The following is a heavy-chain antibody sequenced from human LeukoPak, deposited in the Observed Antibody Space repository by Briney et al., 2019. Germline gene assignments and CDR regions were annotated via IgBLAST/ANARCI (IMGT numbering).Heavy chain of an antibody. CDR3: ARERRYCSSTSCYMGAFDI. D-gene: IGHD2-2*02. CDR2: INPSGGST. J-gene: IGHJ3*02. CDR1: GYTFTSYY. V-gene: IGHV1-46*01. Sequence: ASVKVSCKASGYTFTSYYMHWVRQAPGQGLEWMGIINPSGGSTSYAQKFQGRVTMTRDMPTSTVYMELSSLRSEDTAVYYCARERRYCSSTSCYMGAFDIWGQGTMVTVSS.